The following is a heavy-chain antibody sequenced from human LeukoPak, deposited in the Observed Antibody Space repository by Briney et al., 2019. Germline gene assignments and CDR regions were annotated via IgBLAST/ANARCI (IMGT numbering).Heavy chain of an antibody. CDR3: VRGGDGDRRDFDY. D-gene: IGHD5-24*01. CDR1: GYIFTAYY. V-gene: IGHV1-2*02. J-gene: IGHJ4*02. Sequence: GASVKVSCKASGYIFTAYYLHWVRQAPGQGLEWMGWINPNSGDPNYAQNFQGRVTMSRDTSISTAYMELSSLRFDDKAVYYCVRGGDGDRRDFDYWGQGTLVTVSS. CDR2: INPNSGDP.